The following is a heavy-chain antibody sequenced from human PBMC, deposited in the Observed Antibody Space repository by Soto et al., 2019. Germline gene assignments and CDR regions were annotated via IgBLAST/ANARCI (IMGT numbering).Heavy chain of an antibody. CDR1: GESFSGYY. Sequence: PSETLSLTCAVYGESFSGYYWSWIRQPPGKGLEWIGEINHSGSTNYNPSLKSRVTISVDTSKNQFSLKLSSVTAADTAVYYCARAGTPKPPEPGVVVPAASPVRAHGMDVWGQGTTVTVSS. CDR3: ARAGTPKPPEPGVVVPAASPVRAHGMDV. J-gene: IGHJ6*02. V-gene: IGHV4-34*01. D-gene: IGHD2-2*01. CDR2: INHSGST.